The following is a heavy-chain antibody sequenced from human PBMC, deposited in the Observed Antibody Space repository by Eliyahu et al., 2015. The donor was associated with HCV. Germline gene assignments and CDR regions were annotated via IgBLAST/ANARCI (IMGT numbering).Heavy chain of an antibody. J-gene: IGHJ6*02. CDR2: IXPIFGTA. V-gene: IGHV1-69*01. CDR1: GGTFSSYA. Sequence: QVQLVQSGAEVKKPGSSVKVSCKASGGTFSSYAISWVRQAPGQGLEWMGGIXPIFGTANYAQKFQGRVTITADESTSTAYMELSSLRSEDTALYYCACPPAGTDYYYGMDVWGQGTAVTVSS. D-gene: IGHD1-1*01. CDR3: ACPPAGTDYYYGMDV.